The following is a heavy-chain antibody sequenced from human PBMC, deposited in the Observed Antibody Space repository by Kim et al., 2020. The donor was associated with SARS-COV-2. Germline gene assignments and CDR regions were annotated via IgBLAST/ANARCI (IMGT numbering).Heavy chain of an antibody. Sequence: SVKVSCKASGYTFTYRYLHWVRQAPGQALEWMGWITPFNGNTNYAQKFQDRVTITRDRSMSTAYMELSSLRSEDTAMYYCARSGNLGDPQIDRLEFDPWGQGTLVTVSS. CDR1: GYTFTYRY. D-gene: IGHD3-9*01. CDR3: ARSGNLGDPQIDRLEFDP. V-gene: IGHV1-45*02. CDR2: ITPFNGNT. J-gene: IGHJ5*02.